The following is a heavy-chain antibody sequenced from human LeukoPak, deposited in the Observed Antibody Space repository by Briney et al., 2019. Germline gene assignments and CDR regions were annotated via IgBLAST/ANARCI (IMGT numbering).Heavy chain of an antibody. CDR1: GFTFGEYA. Sequence: GGSLRLSCTASGFTFGEYAMSWFRQAPGKGLEWVSVIYSGGSTYYADSVKGRFTISRDNSKNTLYLQMNSLRAEDTAVYYCARCFGQQLACPFDYWGQGTLVTVSS. J-gene: IGHJ4*02. CDR2: IYSGGST. D-gene: IGHD6-6*01. CDR3: ARCFGQQLACPFDY. V-gene: IGHV3-66*01.